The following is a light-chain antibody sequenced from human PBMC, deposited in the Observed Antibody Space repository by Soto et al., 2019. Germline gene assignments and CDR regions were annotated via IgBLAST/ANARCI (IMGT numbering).Light chain of an antibody. J-gene: IGLJ1*01. CDR3: CSYAGSYNFYV. CDR1: SSDVGGYNY. V-gene: IGLV2-11*01. Sequence: QSALTQPRSVSGSPGPSVTISCTGTSSDVGGYNYVSWYQQHPGKDPKLMIYDVSKRPSGVPDRFSGSKSGNTASLTISGLQAEDEADYYCCSYAGSYNFYVFGTGTKLTVL. CDR2: DVS.